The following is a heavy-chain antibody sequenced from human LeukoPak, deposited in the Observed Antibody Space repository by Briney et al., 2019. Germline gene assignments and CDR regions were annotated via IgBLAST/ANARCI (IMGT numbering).Heavy chain of an antibody. CDR1: GFIFRSYA. Sequence: GGSLRLSCAASGFIFRSYAMSWVRQAPGKGLEWVSAVSGSGRTTYYADSVKGRFTTSRDNSRNTLFLQMDSLRAEDTAVYYCVKDMSFGDSYFDYWGQGTLVTVSS. D-gene: IGHD3-10*01. J-gene: IGHJ4*02. V-gene: IGHV3-23*01. CDR2: VSGSGRTT. CDR3: VKDMSFGDSYFDY.